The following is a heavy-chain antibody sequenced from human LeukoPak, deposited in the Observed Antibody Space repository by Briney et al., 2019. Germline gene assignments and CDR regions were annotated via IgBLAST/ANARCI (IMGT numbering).Heavy chain of an antibody. J-gene: IGHJ5*02. CDR1: GFTFISYW. D-gene: IGHD3-22*01. V-gene: IGHV3-74*01. Sequence: PGGSLRLSCAASGFTFISYWMHWVRQAPGKGLVWVSRINSDGSSTSYADSVKGRFTISRDNAKNTLYLQVDSLRAEDTAVYYCARGPHSSGYPNWFDPWGQGTLVTVSS. CDR3: ARGPHSSGYPNWFDP. CDR2: INSDGSST.